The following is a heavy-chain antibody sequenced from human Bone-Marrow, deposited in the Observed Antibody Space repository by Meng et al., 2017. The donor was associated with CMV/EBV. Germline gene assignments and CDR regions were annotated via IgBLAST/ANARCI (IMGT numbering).Heavy chain of an antibody. J-gene: IGHJ4*02. CDR2: IYTSGST. Sequence: GSLRLSCTVSGGSISSYYWSWIRQPAGKGLEWIGRIYTSGSTNYNPSLKSRVTMSVDTSKNQFSLKLSSVTAADTAVYYCARGSEPDFDYWGQGTLVTVSS. CDR1: GGSISSYY. D-gene: IGHD1-14*01. CDR3: ARGSEPDFDY. V-gene: IGHV4-4*07.